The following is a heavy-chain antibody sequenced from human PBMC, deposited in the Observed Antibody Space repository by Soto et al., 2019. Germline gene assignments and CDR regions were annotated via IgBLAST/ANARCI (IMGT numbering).Heavy chain of an antibody. CDR2: IRSKAYGGTT. D-gene: IGHD3-3*01. V-gene: IGHV3-49*03. J-gene: IGHJ6*02. Sequence: GGSLRLSCTASGFTFGDYAMSWFRQAPGKGLEWVGFIRSKAYGGTTEYAASVKGRFTISRDDSKSIAYLQMNSLKTEDTAVYYCTRGPWYDFWSGYSVQYYYYGMDVWGQGTTVTVSS. CDR1: GFTFGDYA. CDR3: TRGPWYDFWSGYSVQYYYYGMDV.